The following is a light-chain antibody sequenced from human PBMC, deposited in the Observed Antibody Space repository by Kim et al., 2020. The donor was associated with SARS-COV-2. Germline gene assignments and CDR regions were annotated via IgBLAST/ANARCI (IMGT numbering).Light chain of an antibody. V-gene: IGKV3-20*01. CDR1: QSVSSNY. Sequence: PGERASLSWRASQSVSSNYLAWLQQKPGQDPRFLIYNAVSRATGVPDRFSGSGSGTDFTLTISGLEPEDFAVYYCQQYGSSPVTFGGGTKVDIK. J-gene: IGKJ4*01. CDR2: NAV. CDR3: QQYGSSPVT.